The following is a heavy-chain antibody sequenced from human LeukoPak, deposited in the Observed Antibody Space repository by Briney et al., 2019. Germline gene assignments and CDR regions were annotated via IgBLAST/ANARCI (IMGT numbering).Heavy chain of an antibody. D-gene: IGHD3-22*01. CDR1: GFTFSSYT. Sequence: PGRSLRLSCAATGFTFSSYTMHWVRQAPGKGLEWVSIIYSDGRTYYADSVKGRFTISRDNSRNTVYLQMNSLRAEDTAVYFCARFYSNGVDYWGQGTLVTVSS. J-gene: IGHJ4*02. CDR2: IYSDGRT. CDR3: ARFYSNGVDY. V-gene: IGHV3-53*01.